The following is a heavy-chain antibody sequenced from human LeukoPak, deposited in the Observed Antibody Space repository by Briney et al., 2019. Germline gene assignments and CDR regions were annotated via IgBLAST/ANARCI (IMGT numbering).Heavy chain of an antibody. V-gene: IGHV3-11*01. D-gene: IGHD3-10*01. Sequence: GGSLRLSRAASGFTFNDFYMIWIRQAPGKGLEWVSHISSSGAIIYYADSVKGRFTISRDNAKNSLYLQMNNLRAEDTAVYYCARGRKHMVRGVIITVPFGEGYYYMDVWGKGTTVTISS. CDR1: GFTFNDFY. CDR3: ARGRKHMVRGVIITVPFGEGYYYMDV. J-gene: IGHJ6*03. CDR2: ISSSGAII.